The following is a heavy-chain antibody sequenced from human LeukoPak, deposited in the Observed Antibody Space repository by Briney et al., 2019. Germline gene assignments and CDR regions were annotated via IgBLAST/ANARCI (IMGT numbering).Heavy chain of an antibody. CDR3: AKVVTTTRDFWYGMDV. CDR2: ISGDGGNT. CDR1: GFTFNLYP. Sequence: GGSLRLSCAASGFTFNLYPIIWVRQAPGKGPEGVASISGDGGNTYYGDSVKGRFTISRDNSKNLVFLQMSSLRAEDTAVYYCAKVVTTTRDFWYGMDVWGQGTTVTVS. J-gene: IGHJ6*02. V-gene: IGHV3-23*01. D-gene: IGHD2-21*02.